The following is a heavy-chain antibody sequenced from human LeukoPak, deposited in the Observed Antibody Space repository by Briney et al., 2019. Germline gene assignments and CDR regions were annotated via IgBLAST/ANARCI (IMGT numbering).Heavy chain of an antibody. CDR1: GFTFSNYA. J-gene: IGHJ3*02. Sequence: GGSLRLSCAASGFTFSNYAMSWVRQAPGKGLEWVSAISGSGGSTYYADSVKGRFTISRDNSKNTLYLQMNSLRAEDTAVYYCAKTLVVPAAVLSAFDIWGQGTMVTVSS. D-gene: IGHD2-2*01. V-gene: IGHV3-23*01. CDR3: AKTLVVPAAVLSAFDI. CDR2: ISGSGGST.